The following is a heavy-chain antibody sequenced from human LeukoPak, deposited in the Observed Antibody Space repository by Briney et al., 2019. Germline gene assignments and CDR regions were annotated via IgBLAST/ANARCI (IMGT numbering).Heavy chain of an antibody. CDR1: GFTFTSYS. CDR2: ISSDSTYI. J-gene: IGHJ3*02. CDR3: ARSALKFCAFDI. D-gene: IGHD3-3*01. Sequence: PGGSLRLSCAASGFTFTSYSTSWVRQAPGKGLEWVSSISSDSTYIYYADSVKGRFTISRDNAKNSLYLQMNSLRAEDTAVYYCARSALKFCAFDIWGQGTMVTVSS. V-gene: IGHV3-21*01.